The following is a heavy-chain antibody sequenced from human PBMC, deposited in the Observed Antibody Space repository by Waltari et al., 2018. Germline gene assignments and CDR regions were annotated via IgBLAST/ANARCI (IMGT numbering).Heavy chain of an antibody. J-gene: IGHJ4*02. V-gene: IGHV3-9*01. Sequence: EVQLVESVGGLVEPGRSLSLSCAASGFTFDDSAMHWVRHAPGKGREWVSGISWNSVSIGYADSVKGRFTIARDNSENTLYLQMNSLSAEDTAVYYCAKDRVTTRSPFDYWGQGTLVTVSS. CDR3: AKDRVTTRSPFDY. CDR1: GFTFDDSA. CDR2: ISWNSVSI.